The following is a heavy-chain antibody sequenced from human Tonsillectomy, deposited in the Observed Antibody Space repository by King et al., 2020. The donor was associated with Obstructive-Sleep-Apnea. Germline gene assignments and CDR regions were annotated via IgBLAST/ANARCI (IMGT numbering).Heavy chain of an antibody. Sequence: VQLQQSGPGLVKPSQTLSLTCAISGDSVSSNSAAWNWIRQSPSRCLEWLGRTYYRSKWYNDYAVSFKSRITINPDTSKNQFSLQLNSVTPADTAVYYCARDNDSGNSFSGYFDYWGQGTLVTVSA. CDR2: TYYRSKWYN. D-gene: IGHD4-23*01. V-gene: IGHV6-1*01. J-gene: IGHJ4*02. CDR3: ARDNDSGNSFSGYFDY. CDR1: GDSVSSNSAA.